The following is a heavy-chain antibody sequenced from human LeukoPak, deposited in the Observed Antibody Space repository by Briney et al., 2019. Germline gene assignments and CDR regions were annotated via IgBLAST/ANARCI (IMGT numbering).Heavy chain of an antibody. Sequence: ASVNVTCKASGYTFTSYGISWVRQAPGQGLEWMGWISAYNGNTNYAQKLQGRVTMTTDTSTSTAYMELRSLRSDDTAVYYCARADSSSSPVDYWGQGTLVTVSS. CDR3: ARADSSSSPVDY. D-gene: IGHD6-6*01. V-gene: IGHV1-18*01. CDR1: GYTFTSYG. CDR2: ISAYNGNT. J-gene: IGHJ4*02.